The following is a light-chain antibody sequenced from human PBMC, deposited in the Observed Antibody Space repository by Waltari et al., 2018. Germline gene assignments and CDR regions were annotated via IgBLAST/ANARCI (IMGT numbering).Light chain of an antibody. CDR3: MQGTHWPPNT. J-gene: IGKJ2*01. CDR1: QSRGTSDGNTY. Sequence: DVVMTQAPLSLPVSLGQPASISCRASQSRGTSDGNTYLNWFQQRPGHSPRRLIYKVSTRDSGVPDRFSGSGSGTDFTLKISRVEAEDVGVYYCMQGTHWPPNTFGQGTKLEIK. CDR2: KVS. V-gene: IGKV2-30*01.